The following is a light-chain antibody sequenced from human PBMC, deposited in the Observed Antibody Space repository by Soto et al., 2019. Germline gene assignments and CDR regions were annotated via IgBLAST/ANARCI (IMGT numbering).Light chain of an antibody. CDR3: SSCAGSHHPYV. J-gene: IGLJ1*01. V-gene: IGLV2-8*01. Sequence: QSVLTQPPSASGSPGQSVTISCTGTSSDVGGCKFVSWYQQYPGKAPKLIIYEVSKPPSGVPDRFSGSKSGNTASLTVSGLQAEDEADYYCSSCAGSHHPYVFGNGTKVTVL. CDR1: SSDVGGCKF. CDR2: EVS.